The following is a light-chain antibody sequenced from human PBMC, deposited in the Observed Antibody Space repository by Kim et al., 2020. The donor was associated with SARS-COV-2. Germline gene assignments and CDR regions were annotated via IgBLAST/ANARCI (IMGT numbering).Light chain of an antibody. J-gene: IGKJ4*01. CDR1: QSISSY. CDR2: AAS. Sequence: DIQMTQSPSSLSASVGDRVTITCRASQSISSYLNWYQQKPGRAPKLLIYAASTLQSGVPSRFNGSASGTDFTLTVTSLQPKDFATYYCQQSYSIPLTFGGGTKVDIK. CDR3: QQSYSIPLT. V-gene: IGKV1-39*01.